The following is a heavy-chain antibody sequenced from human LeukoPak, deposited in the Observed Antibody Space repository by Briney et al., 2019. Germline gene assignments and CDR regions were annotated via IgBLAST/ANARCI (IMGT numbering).Heavy chain of an antibody. V-gene: IGHV4-59*01. J-gene: IGHJ4*02. Sequence: PSETLSLTCTVSGGSISSYYWSWIRQPPGKGLEWIGYIYYSGSTNYNPSLKSRVTISVDTSKNQFSLKLSSVTAADTAVYYCARVEVYDSSGYFDYWGQGTLVTVSS. D-gene: IGHD3-22*01. CDR1: GGSISSYY. CDR2: IYYSGST. CDR3: ARVEVYDSSGYFDY.